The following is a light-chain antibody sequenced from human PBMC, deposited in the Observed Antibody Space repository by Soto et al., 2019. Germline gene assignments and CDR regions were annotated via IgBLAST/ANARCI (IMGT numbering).Light chain of an antibody. V-gene: IGLV1-51*01. Sequence: QSVLTQPPSVSAAPGQKVTISCSGSSSNIGYNYVAWYQQLPGTAPKLLIYDNNKRPSGIPDRFSGSKSGTSATLAITGLQTGDEADYYCGTWDSSLSAGVFGGGTKLTVL. J-gene: IGLJ3*02. CDR1: SSNIGYNY. CDR3: GTWDSSLSAGV. CDR2: DNN.